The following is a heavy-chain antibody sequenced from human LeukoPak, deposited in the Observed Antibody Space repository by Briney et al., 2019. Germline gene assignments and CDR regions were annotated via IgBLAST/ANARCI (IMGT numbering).Heavy chain of an antibody. CDR1: GFTFSSYA. J-gene: IGHJ6*02. CDR2: ISYDGSNK. CDR3: ARRKASLYGMDV. Sequence: PGGSLRLACAASGFTFSSYAMHQVRQAPGKGLEWVAVISYDGSNKYYADSVKGRFTISRDNSKNTLYLQMNSLRAEDTAVYYCARRKASLYGMDVWGQGTTVTVSS. D-gene: IGHD6-6*01. V-gene: IGHV3-30*04.